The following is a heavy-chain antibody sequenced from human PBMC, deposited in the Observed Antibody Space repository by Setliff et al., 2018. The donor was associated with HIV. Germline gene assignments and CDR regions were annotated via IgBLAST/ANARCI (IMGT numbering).Heavy chain of an antibody. CDR1: EYTFTNYD. D-gene: IGHD3-16*01. V-gene: IGHV1-2*02. J-gene: IGHJ5*02. CDR3: ARESLMITFGGGSWFDP. Sequence: GASVKVSCKASEYTFTNYDINWVRQAPGQGLEWMGWINPDSGGTKYAQRFQGRVTMTRDTSINTAYMDLSRLISDDTALYFCARESLMITFGGGSWFDPWGQGTLVTVSS. CDR2: INPDSGGT.